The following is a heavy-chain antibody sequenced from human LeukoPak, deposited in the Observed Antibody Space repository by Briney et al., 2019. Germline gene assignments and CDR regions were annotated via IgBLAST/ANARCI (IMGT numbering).Heavy chain of an antibody. CDR3: ARARAYSSSWYDTYWFDP. V-gene: IGHV3-53*01. CDR1: GFTVRSNY. CDR2: IYSDGTT. D-gene: IGHD6-13*01. Sequence: GGSLRLSCAASGFTVRSNYMSWVRQAPGKGLEWVSVIYSDGTTYYADSVKGRFSISRDNSKNTLYLQMNSLRAEDTAVYYCARARAYSSSWYDTYWFDPWGQGTLVTVSS. J-gene: IGHJ5*02.